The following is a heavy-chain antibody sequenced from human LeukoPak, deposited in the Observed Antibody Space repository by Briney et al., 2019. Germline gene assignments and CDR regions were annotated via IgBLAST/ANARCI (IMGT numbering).Heavy chain of an antibody. CDR3: ARLASVAARPEDWFDP. Sequence: ASVKVSCKASGYTFTGYYMHWVRQAPGQGLEWMGWINPNSGGTNYAQKFQGRVTMTRDTSISTAYMELSRLRSDDTAVYYCARLASVAARPEDWFDPWVQGTLVTVSS. J-gene: IGHJ5*02. CDR2: INPNSGGT. D-gene: IGHD6-6*01. V-gene: IGHV1-2*02. CDR1: GYTFTGYY.